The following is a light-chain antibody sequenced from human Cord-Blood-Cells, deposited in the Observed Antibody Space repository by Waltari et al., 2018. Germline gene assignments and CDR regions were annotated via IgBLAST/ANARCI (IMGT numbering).Light chain of an antibody. V-gene: IGLV2-23*01. CDR1: SRDVGSSNL. J-gene: IGLJ1*01. Sequence: QSALTQPASVSGSPGQSIPISCTGTSRDVGSSNLVSGYQQHPGKAPKLMIYEGSKRPSGVSNRFSGSKSGNTASLTISGLQAEDEADYYCCSYAGSSTYVFGTGTKVTVL. CDR3: CSYAGSSTYV. CDR2: EGS.